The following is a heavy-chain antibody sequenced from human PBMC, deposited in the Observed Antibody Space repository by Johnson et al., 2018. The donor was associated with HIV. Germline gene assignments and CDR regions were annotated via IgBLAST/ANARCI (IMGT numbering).Heavy chain of an antibody. D-gene: IGHD6-6*01. CDR3: ARGDSSSDAFDV. Sequence: VQLVESGGGLVQPGGSLRLSCAASGFTVRSNYMSWVRQAPGKGLEWVSAIGTAGDTYYPGSVKGRFTISRENAKNTLYLQMNSLRAEDTAGYYCARGDSSSDAFDVWGQGTMVTVSS. V-gene: IGHV3-66*02. CDR2: IGTAGDT. CDR1: GFTVRSNY. J-gene: IGHJ3*01.